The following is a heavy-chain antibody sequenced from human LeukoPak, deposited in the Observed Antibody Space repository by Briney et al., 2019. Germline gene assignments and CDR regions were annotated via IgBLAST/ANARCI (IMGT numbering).Heavy chain of an antibody. CDR3: ARDLSAIAVAVDDAFDI. V-gene: IGHV1-18*01. J-gene: IGHJ3*02. D-gene: IGHD6-19*01. CDR1: GYTFTSYG. Sequence: ASVKVSCKASGYTFTSYGISWLRQAPRQRLEWMGWISAYNGNTNYAQKLQGRVTMTTDTSTSTAYMELRSLRSDDTAVYYCARDLSAIAVAVDDAFDIRGQGTMVTVSS. CDR2: ISAYNGNT.